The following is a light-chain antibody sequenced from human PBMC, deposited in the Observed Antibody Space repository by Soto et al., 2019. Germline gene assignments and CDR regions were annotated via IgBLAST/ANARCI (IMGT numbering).Light chain of an antibody. CDR2: RAS. Sequence: EVVLTQSPGTLSLSPGERATLSCRASQSVSSTYLAWYQQKPGQAPRLLIYRASSRATGIPDRFSGSGSGTDFTLTISRLEPEDFAIYYCQQCGPSPPITFGQGTRLDIK. V-gene: IGKV3-20*01. CDR1: QSVSSTY. J-gene: IGKJ5*01. CDR3: QQCGPSPPIT.